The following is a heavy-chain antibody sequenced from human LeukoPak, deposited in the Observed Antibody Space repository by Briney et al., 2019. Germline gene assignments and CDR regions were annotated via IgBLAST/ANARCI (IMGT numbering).Heavy chain of an antibody. CDR1: GFSVSNNY. J-gene: IGHJ3*02. CDR3: ARGQSGDPAFDI. CDR2: IYSGGTT. D-gene: IGHD4-17*01. V-gene: IGHV3-53*01. Sequence: GGSLRLSCEASGFSVSNNYMTWVRHAPGKGLEWVSVIYSGGTTYYGDSVEGRFTISRDNSRNTLNLQMNSLRAEDTAVYFCARGQSGDPAFDIWGQGTMVTVSS.